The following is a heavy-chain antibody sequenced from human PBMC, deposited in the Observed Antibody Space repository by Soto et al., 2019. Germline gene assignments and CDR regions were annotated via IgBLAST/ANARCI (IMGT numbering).Heavy chain of an antibody. Sequence: EVQLVQSGGGLVEPGGSLRLSCAASGFAFSNAWMNWVRQRPGKGLEWVGRIKSKADDESADYSAPVKGRFTISRDDSRNTLYLQMNSLKTEDTGVYYCTPRITVFSVYNYWGQGTLVTVSS. CDR2: IKSKADDESA. D-gene: IGHD3-10*01. CDR3: TPRITVFSVYNY. V-gene: IGHV3-15*07. J-gene: IGHJ4*02. CDR1: GFAFSNAW.